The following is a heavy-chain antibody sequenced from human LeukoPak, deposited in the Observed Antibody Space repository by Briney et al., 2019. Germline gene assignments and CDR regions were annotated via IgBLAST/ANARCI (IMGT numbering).Heavy chain of an antibody. Sequence: ASVKVSCKVSGYNLTELSMHWVRQAPGKGLEWMGGFDPGDGAIVYAQRFQGRVTMTKDTSTDTAYMELSSMKSEDTAVYYCAAGGFYDLLPYWGQGTLVTVSS. CDR1: GYNLTELS. J-gene: IGHJ4*02. V-gene: IGHV1-24*01. CDR2: FDPGDGAI. D-gene: IGHD3-9*01. CDR3: AAGGFYDLLPY.